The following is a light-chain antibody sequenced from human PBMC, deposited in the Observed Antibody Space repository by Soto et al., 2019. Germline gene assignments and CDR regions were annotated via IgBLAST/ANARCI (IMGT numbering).Light chain of an antibody. CDR1: QSVSSSY. CDR2: GAS. V-gene: IGKV3-20*01. CDR3: QEYGSSPPT. Sequence: NLLTQSPGTLSLSPGERATLSCRASQSVSSSYLAWYQQKPGQAPRLLIYGASSRATGIPDRFSGSGSGTDFTLTISRLEPEDVAVYYCQEYGSSPPTFGQGTKVEIK. J-gene: IGKJ1*01.